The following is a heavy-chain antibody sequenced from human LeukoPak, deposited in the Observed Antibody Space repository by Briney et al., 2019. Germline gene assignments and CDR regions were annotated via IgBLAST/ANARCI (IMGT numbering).Heavy chain of an antibody. CDR2: ISYDGSNK. CDR3: ARVWIAARPFDY. V-gene: IGHV3-30*19. D-gene: IGHD6-6*01. J-gene: IGHJ4*02. Sequence: GGSLRLSCAASGFTFSSYGMHWVRQAPGKGLEWVAVISYDGSNKYYADSVKGRFTISRDNSKNTLYLQMNSLRAEDTAVYYCARVWIAARPFDYWGQGTLVTVSS. CDR1: GFTFSSYG.